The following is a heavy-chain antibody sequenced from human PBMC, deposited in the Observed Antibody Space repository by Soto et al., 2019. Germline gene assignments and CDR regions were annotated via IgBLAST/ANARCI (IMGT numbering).Heavy chain of an antibody. V-gene: IGHV5-51*01. CDR3: ATSQRLECAFSSSYGIDV. J-gene: IGHJ6*02. CDR1: GYSFTSYW. CDR2: IYPGDSDT. Sequence: PGESLKISCKGSGYSFTSYWIGWVRQMPGKGLEWMGIIYPGDSDTRYSPSFQGQVTISADKSISTAYLQWSSLRASDTAMYYCATSQRLECAFSSSYGIDVWRQGPTGTV. D-gene: IGHD1-1*01.